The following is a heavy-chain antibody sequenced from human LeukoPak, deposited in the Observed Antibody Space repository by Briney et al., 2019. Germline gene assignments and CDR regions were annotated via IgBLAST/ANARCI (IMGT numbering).Heavy chain of an antibody. J-gene: IGHJ4*02. Sequence: SETLSLTCTVSGGSISSYYWSWIRQPPGKGLEWIGYIYYTGSTDYNPSLKSRVAISVDTSKNQFSLKLSSVTAADTALFYCARDRIASGMDYWGQGTLVTVSS. CDR3: ARDRIASGMDY. D-gene: IGHD6-13*01. CDR1: GGSISSYY. CDR2: IYYTGST. V-gene: IGHV4-59*01.